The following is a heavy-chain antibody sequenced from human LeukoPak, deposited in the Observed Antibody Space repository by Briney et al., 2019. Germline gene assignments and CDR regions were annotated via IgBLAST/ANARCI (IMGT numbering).Heavy chain of an antibody. CDR3: ARDIVVVDNNWFDP. D-gene: IGHD2-15*01. J-gene: IGHJ5*02. CDR1: GGSISSGSYY. CDR2: IYSSGST. V-gene: IGHV4-61*02. Sequence: PSETLSLTCTVSGGSISSGSYYWTWIRQPAGKGLEWIGRIYSSGSTNYNPSLESRVTISEDTSKNQFSLKLSSVTAADTAVYYCARDIVVVDNNWFDPWGQGTLVTVSS.